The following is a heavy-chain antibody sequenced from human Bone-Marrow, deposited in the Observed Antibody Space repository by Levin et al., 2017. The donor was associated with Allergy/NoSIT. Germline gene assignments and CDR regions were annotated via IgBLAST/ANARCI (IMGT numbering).Heavy chain of an antibody. CDR1: GGSISSYY. V-gene: IGHV4-4*07. Sequence: SETLSLTCTVSGGSISSYYWSWIRQPAGKGLEWIGRIYTSGGTNYNPSLKSRVTMSVDTSKNQFSLKLSSVTAADTAVYYCARARAFFMGEYYFDYWGQGTLVTVSS. D-gene: IGHD1-26*01. J-gene: IGHJ4*02. CDR3: ARARAFFMGEYYFDY. CDR2: IYTSGGT.